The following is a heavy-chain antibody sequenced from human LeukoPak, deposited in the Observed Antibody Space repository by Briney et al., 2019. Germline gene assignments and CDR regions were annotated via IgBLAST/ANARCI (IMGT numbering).Heavy chain of an antibody. CDR3: AREQEANVLLWFGESGY. CDR1: GYTFTSYY. D-gene: IGHD3-10*01. CDR2: INPSGGST. V-gene: IGHV1-46*01. Sequence: ASVKVSCKASGYTFTSYYMHWVRQAPGQGLEWMGIINPSGGSTSYAQKFQGRVTMTRDTSTSTVYMELSSLRSEDTAVYCCAREQEANVLLWFGESGYWGQGTLVTVSS. J-gene: IGHJ4*02.